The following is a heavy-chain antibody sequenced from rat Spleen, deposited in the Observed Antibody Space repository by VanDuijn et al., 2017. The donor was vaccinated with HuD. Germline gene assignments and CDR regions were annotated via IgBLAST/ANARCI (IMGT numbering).Heavy chain of an antibody. CDR2: ISYDGVTT. Sequence: EVQLVESGGRLVQPGRSLKLSCAASAFTLNNYGMAWLRQAPTKRLERIAAISYDGVTTYYRDPVRGRFTISSDNAKTTLYLQMDRLWAEDTATYYCTRQDYPGVTTNWFAFWGQGTLVTVSS. CDR3: TRQDYPGVTTNWFAF. V-gene: IGHV5-29*01. D-gene: IGHD1-4*01. CDR1: AFTLNNYG. J-gene: IGHJ3*01.